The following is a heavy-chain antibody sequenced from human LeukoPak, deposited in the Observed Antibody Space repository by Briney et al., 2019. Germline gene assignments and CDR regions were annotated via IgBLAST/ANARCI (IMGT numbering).Heavy chain of an antibody. D-gene: IGHD3-10*01. CDR2: IIPILGIA. CDR1: GGTFSSYA. Sequence: SVKDSCKASGGTFSSYAISWVRQAPGQGLEWMGRIIPILGIANYAQKFQGRVTITADKSTSTAYMELSSLRSEDTAVYYCARDGATMVQGVIYNWFDPWGQGTLVTVSS. CDR3: ARDGATMVQGVIYNWFDP. V-gene: IGHV1-69*04. J-gene: IGHJ5*02.